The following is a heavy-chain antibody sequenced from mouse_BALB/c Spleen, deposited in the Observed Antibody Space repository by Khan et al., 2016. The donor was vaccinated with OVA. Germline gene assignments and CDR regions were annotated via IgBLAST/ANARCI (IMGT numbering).Heavy chain of an antibody. CDR3: ERGGGGDRFLY. J-gene: IGHJ3*01. CDR2: ISTYYGDA. Sequence: VQLQESGAELVRPGVSVKISCKGSGYTFTDFTMHWVKQSHAMSLEWIGVISTYYGDANYNQKFKDKATMTVDKSSNTAYMDLARLTSEDSAIYYCERGGGGDRFLYWGQGTLVTVSA. CDR1: GYTFTDFT. V-gene: IGHV1S137*01.